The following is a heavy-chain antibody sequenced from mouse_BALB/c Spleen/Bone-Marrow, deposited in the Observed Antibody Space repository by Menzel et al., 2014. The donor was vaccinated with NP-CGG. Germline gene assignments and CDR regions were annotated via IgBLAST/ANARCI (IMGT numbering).Heavy chain of an antibody. D-gene: IGHD1-2*01. V-gene: IGHV14-3*02. J-gene: IGHJ2*01. CDR3: AGTAPENFDY. CDR1: GFNIKDTY. CDR2: IDPANGNT. Sequence: VQLQQPGAELVKPGASVKLSCTASGFNIKDTYMHWVKQRPEQGLEWIGRIDPANGNTKYDPKFQGKATITADTSSNTAYLQLSSLTSEDTAVYYCAGTAPENFDYWGQGTTLTVSS.